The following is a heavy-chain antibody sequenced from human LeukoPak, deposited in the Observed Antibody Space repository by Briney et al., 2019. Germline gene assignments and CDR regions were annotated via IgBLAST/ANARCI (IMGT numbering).Heavy chain of an antibody. D-gene: IGHD3-22*01. CDR3: ARDRVITMIVVVSLGTYGMDV. Sequence: PGGSLRLSCAASGFTFSSYGMHWVRQAPGKGLEWVAVIWYDGSNKYYADSVKGRFTISRDNSKNTLYLQINSLRAEDTAVYYCARDRVITMIVVVSLGTYGMDVWGQGTTVTVSS. CDR2: IWYDGSNK. J-gene: IGHJ6*02. CDR1: GFTFSSYG. V-gene: IGHV3-33*01.